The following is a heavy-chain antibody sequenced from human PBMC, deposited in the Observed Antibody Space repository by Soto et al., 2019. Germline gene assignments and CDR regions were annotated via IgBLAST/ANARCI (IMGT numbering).Heavy chain of an antibody. Sequence: PSETLSLTCAVYGGSFIGYYWSWIRQPPWKGLEWIGEINHSGSTNYNPSLKSRVTISVDTSKNQFSLKLSSVTAADTAVYYCARARSNSRGWYRNYFGYWGQGTLVTVSS. V-gene: IGHV4-34*01. CDR1: GGSFIGYY. J-gene: IGHJ4*02. CDR2: INHSGST. D-gene: IGHD6-19*01. CDR3: ARARSNSRGWYRNYFGY.